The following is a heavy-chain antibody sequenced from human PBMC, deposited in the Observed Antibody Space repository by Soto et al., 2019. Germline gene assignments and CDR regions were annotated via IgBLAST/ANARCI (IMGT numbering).Heavy chain of an antibody. J-gene: IGHJ4*02. Sequence: SETLSLTCTVSGGSISSYYWSWIRQPPGKGLEWIGYIYYSGSTNYNPSLKSRVTISVDTSKNQFSLKLSSVTAADTAVYYCARGNIAARQADYFDYWGQGTLVTVSS. CDR1: GGSISSYY. V-gene: IGHV4-59*01. CDR2: IYYSGST. CDR3: ARGNIAARQADYFDY. D-gene: IGHD6-6*01.